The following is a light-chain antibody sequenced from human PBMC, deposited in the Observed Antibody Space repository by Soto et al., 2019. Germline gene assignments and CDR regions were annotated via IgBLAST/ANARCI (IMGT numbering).Light chain of an antibody. V-gene: IGKV3-11*01. CDR2: DAS. J-gene: IGKJ1*01. CDR1: QNVGSS. CDR3: QQRSNWRT. Sequence: EIVLTQSPASLSLSPGERATLSCRASQNVGSSLAWYQQKPGQAPRFLMYDASNRATGIPARFSGSGSGTDFTLTISSLEPEDFAVYFCQQRSNWRTFGQGTNVDIK.